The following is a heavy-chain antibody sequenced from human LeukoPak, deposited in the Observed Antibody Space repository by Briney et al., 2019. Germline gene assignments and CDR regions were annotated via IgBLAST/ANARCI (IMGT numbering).Heavy chain of an antibody. CDR2: IWYDGTNE. CDR1: GFNFNTYG. D-gene: IGHD2/OR15-2a*01. J-gene: IGHJ5*02. V-gene: IGHV3-33*01. CDR3: ASLGAFSSNHVLRWFDP. Sequence: GGSLRLSCVASGFNFNTYGMHWVRQAPGKGLEWMASIWYDGTNENYADSVKGRFTISRDTSKKTLYLQMNSLRGEDTAFYYCASLGAFSSNHVLRWFDPWGQGTLVTVSS.